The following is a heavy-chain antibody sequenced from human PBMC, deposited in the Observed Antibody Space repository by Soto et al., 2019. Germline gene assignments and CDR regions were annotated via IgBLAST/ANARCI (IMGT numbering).Heavy chain of an antibody. Sequence: EVQLLESGGGLVQPGGSLRLSCAASGFTFSSYAMNWGRQAPGKGPEWVSAISGSAATTHFADAVKGRFNIYIDKFKKALYLQMNRLRAEDTAVYYCARDRSYYDSSGSYSPPYWGQGTLVTVSS. CDR3: ARDRSYYDSSGSYSPPY. J-gene: IGHJ4*02. CDR1: GFTFSSYA. V-gene: IGHV3-23*01. D-gene: IGHD3-22*01. CDR2: ISGSAATT.